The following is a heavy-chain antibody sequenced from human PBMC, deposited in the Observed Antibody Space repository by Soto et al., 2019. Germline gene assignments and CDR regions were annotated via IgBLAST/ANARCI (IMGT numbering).Heavy chain of an antibody. V-gene: IGHV4-34*01. CDR2: INHSGST. Sequence: SETLSLTCAVYGGSFSGYYWSWIRQPPGKGLEWIGEINHSGSTNYNPSLKSRVTISVDTSKNQFSLKLSSVTAADTAVYYCTRGYYDFWSGYPTTNYYYYYMDVWGKGTTVTVSS. CDR1: GGSFSGYY. D-gene: IGHD3-3*01. J-gene: IGHJ6*03. CDR3: TRGYYDFWSGYPTTNYYYYYMDV.